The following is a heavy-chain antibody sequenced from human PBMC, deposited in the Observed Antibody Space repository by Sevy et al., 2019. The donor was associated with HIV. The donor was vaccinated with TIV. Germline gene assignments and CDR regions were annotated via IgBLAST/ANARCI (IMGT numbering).Heavy chain of an antibody. D-gene: IGHD3-16*02. CDR1: GFTFSSYA. CDR2: ISYDGSNK. J-gene: IGHJ4*02. CDR3: AREVGEYYDYVWGSYRSSHYFDY. V-gene: IGHV3-30-3*01. Sequence: GGSLRLSCAASGFTFSSYAMHWVRQAPGKGLEWVAVISYDGSNKYYVDSVKGRFTISRDNSKNTLYLQMNSLRAEDTAVYYCAREVGEYYDYVWGSYRSSHYFDYWGQGTLVTVSS.